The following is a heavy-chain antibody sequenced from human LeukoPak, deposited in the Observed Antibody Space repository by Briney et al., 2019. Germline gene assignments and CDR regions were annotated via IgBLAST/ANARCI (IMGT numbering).Heavy chain of an antibody. J-gene: IGHJ4*02. V-gene: IGHV4-34*01. CDR2: INHSGST. Sequence: KPSETLSLTCAVYGGYFSGYYWSWIRQPPGKGLEWIGEINHSGSTNYNPSLKSRVTISVDTSKNQFSLKLSSVTAADTAVYYCARGGSSYDYVWGSYRDQYYFDYWGQGTLVTVSS. CDR3: ARGGSSYDYVWGSYRDQYYFDY. D-gene: IGHD3-16*02. CDR1: GGYFSGYY.